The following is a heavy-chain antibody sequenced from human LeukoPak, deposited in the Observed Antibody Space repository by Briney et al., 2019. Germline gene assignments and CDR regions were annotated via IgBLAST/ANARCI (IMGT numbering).Heavy chain of an antibody. CDR2: ISGSGGST. CDR3: ARTGDDYGDYLDY. J-gene: IGHJ4*02. CDR1: GFTFSSYA. D-gene: IGHD4-17*01. Sequence: GGSLRLSCAASGFTFSSYAMSWVRQAPGKGLEWVSAISGSGGSTYYADSVKGRFTISRDNSKNTLYLQMNSLRAEDTAVYYCARTGDDYGDYLDYWGQGTLVTVSS. V-gene: IGHV3-23*01.